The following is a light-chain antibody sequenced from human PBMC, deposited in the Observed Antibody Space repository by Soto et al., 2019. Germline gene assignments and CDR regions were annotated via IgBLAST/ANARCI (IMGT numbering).Light chain of an antibody. V-gene: IGLV8-61*01. CDR2: STN. CDR1: SGSVSTNYY. Sequence: QAVVTQEPSFSVSPGGTVTLTCGLSSGSVSTNYYPSWCQQTPGQAPRTLIYSTNTRSSGVPDRFSGSILGNKAALTFTGAQADDESDYYCVLYMGSGTVVFGGGTKLTVL. CDR3: VLYMGSGTVV. J-gene: IGLJ2*01.